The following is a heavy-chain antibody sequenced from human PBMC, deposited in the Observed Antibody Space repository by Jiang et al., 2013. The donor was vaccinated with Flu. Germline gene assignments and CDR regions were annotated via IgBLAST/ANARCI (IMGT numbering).Heavy chain of an antibody. CDR3: ARGFGELLANDAFDI. CDR1: GGSISSGGYY. J-gene: IGHJ3*02. D-gene: IGHD3-10*01. Sequence: GSGLVKPSQTLSLTCTVSGGSISSGGYYWSWIRQHPGKGLEWIGYIYYSGSTYYNPSLKSRVTISVDTSKNQFSLKLSSVTAADTAVYYCARGFGELLANDAFDIWGQGTMVTVSS. CDR2: IYYSGST. V-gene: IGHV4-31*03.